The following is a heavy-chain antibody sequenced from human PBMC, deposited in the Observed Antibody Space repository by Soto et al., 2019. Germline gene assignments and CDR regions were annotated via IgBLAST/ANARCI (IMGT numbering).Heavy chain of an antibody. CDR2: ISGSGGST. Sequence: GGSLRLSCAASGFTFSSYAMSWVRQAPGKGLEWVSAISGSGGSTYYADSVKGRFTISRDNSKNTLYLQMNSLRAEDTAVYYCARVYLVLNSNYDFWSGYHFDYWGQGTLVTVSS. V-gene: IGHV3-23*01. J-gene: IGHJ4*02. CDR1: GFTFSSYA. D-gene: IGHD3-3*01. CDR3: ARVYLVLNSNYDFWSGYHFDY.